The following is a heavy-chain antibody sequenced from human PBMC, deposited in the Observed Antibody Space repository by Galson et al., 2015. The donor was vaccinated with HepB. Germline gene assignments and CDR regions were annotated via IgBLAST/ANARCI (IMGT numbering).Heavy chain of an antibody. V-gene: IGHV1-18*04. J-gene: IGHJ5*02. Sequence: SVKVSCKASGYTFTSYGISWVRQAPGQGLEWMGWISAYNGNTNYAQKLQGRVTMTTDTSTSTAYMELRSLRSDDTAVYYCARAVGGIAVAGTRGWFDPWGQGTLVTVSS. CDR2: ISAYNGNT. CDR1: GYTFTSYG. CDR3: ARAVGGIAVAGTRGWFDP. D-gene: IGHD6-19*01.